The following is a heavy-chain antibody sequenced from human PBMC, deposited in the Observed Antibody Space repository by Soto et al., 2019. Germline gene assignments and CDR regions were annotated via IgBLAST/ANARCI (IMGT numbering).Heavy chain of an antibody. CDR1: GFSLTTIPLG. J-gene: IGHJ4*02. CDR3: GQRRYSGDSNGGFFDY. CDR2: AYWDDDN. V-gene: IGHV2-5*02. Sequence: SGPTLVNPTQTLTLTCSFSGFSLTTIPLGVGWIRQSPGKALEWLAFAYWDDDNRYSPSLKSRLTVTKDTSTNQVVLTMTNMDPVDTATYYCGQRRYSGDSNGGFFDYWGQGTMGTVSP. D-gene: IGHD2-21*02.